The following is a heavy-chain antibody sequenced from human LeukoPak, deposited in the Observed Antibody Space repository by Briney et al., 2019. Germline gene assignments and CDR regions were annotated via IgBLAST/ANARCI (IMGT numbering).Heavy chain of an antibody. Sequence: SETLSLTCTVSGGSISSYYWSWIRQPPGKGLEWIGYIYYSGGTNYNASLKRRVTISVDTSKNQFSLKLSSVTAADTAVYYCARHARTMIRGVPYYFDYWGQGTLVTVSS. J-gene: IGHJ4*02. CDR2: IYYSGGT. V-gene: IGHV4-59*08. CDR3: ARHARTMIRGVPYYFDY. CDR1: GGSISSYY. D-gene: IGHD3-10*01.